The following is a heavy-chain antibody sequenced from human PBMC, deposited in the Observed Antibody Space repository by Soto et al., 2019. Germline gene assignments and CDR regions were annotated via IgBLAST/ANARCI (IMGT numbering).Heavy chain of an antibody. D-gene: IGHD3-10*01. CDR3: AKDTKTNMGTTYYLLVDAFDI. Sequence: GGSLRLSCAASGFTFSSYAMSWVRQAPGKGLEWVSAISGSGGSTYYADSVKGRFTISRDNSKNTLYLQMNSLRAEDTAVYYCAKDTKTNMGTTYYLLVDAFDIWGQGTMVTVSS. CDR2: ISGSGGST. V-gene: IGHV3-23*01. CDR1: GFTFSSYA. J-gene: IGHJ3*02.